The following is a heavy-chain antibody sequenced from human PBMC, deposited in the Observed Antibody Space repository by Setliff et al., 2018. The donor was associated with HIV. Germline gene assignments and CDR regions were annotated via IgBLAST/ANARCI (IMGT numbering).Heavy chain of an antibody. CDR1: GGSISSSSYY. D-gene: IGHD3-9*01. CDR3: ARSRSSYYDILTGYRYYFDY. J-gene: IGHJ4*02. Sequence: SETLSLTCTVSGGSISSSSYYWGWIRQPPGKGLEWIGSIYYSGSTYYNPSLKSRVTISVDTSKNQFSLKLSSVTAADTAVYYCARSRSSYYDILTGYRYYFDYWGQGTQVTVSS. V-gene: IGHV4-39*01. CDR2: IYYSGST.